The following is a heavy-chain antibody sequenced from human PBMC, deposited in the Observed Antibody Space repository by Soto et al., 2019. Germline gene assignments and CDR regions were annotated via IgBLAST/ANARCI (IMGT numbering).Heavy chain of an antibody. CDR1: GGSISSGGYY. CDR3: ARDDWGLGFDY. D-gene: IGHD3-9*01. V-gene: IGHV4-31*03. Sequence: QVQLQESGPGLVKPSQTLSLTCTVSGGSISSGGYYWSWIRQHPGKGLEWIGYIYYSGSTYYNPSLKSRVTISVDTSKNQFSLKVSSVTAADTAVDYCARDDWGLGFDYWGQGTLVTVSS. CDR2: IYYSGST. J-gene: IGHJ4*02.